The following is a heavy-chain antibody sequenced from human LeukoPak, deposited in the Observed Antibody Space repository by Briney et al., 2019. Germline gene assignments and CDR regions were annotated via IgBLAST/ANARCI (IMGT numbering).Heavy chain of an antibody. D-gene: IGHD1-26*01. V-gene: IGHV3-7*03. J-gene: IGHJ4*02. CDR2: IKYDGSEK. CDR3: ASFMPVGATVFDY. Sequence: PGGSLRLSCTASGSTFRGHWMNWVRQAPGKGLEWVAGIKYDGSEKNYVDSVKGRFTISRDNSKNTLYLQMNSLRAEDTAVYYCASFMPVGATVFDYWGQGTLVTVSS. CDR1: GSTFRGHW.